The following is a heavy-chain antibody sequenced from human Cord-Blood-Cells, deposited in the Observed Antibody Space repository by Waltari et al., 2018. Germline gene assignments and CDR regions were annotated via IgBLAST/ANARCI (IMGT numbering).Heavy chain of an antibody. J-gene: IGHJ3*02. CDR3: TTDHVYSAI. CDR1: GLPYMNAW. CDR2: IKSKTDGGAT. Sequence: EVQLVESGVVVVKPVRCRRLSCAASGLPYMNAWLRRVRQAPGKGLEWVSRIKSKTDGGATDYAAPVKGRFTISRDDSKNTLYLQMNSLKTEDTAVYYCTTDHVYSAIWGQGTMVTVSS. V-gene: IGHV3-15*01. D-gene: IGHD2-21*01.